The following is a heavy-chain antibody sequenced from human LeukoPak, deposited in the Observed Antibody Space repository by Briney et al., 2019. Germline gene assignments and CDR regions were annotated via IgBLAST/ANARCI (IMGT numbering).Heavy chain of an antibody. CDR1: GGSISSYY. V-gene: IGHV4-4*07. CDR3: ASTSSPPDYYYHNMDV. D-gene: IGHD6-13*01. J-gene: IGHJ6*03. CDR2: IYTSGST. Sequence: PSETLSLTCTVSGGSISSYYWSWIRQPAGKGLEWIGRIYTSGSTNYNPSLKSRVTMSVDTSKNQFSLKLSSVTAADTAVYYCASTSSPPDYYYHNMDVGGKGPRVTVS.